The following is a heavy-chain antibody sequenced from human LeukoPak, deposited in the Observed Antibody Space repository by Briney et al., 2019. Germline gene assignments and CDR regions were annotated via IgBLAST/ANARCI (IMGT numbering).Heavy chain of an antibody. CDR3: AKDKANWNYVSDAFDF. D-gene: IGHD1-7*01. CDR1: GIMFNRFG. V-gene: IGHV3-30*02. Sequence: PGGSLRLSCAVSGIMFNRFGMHWVRQAPGKGLEGVAFIRFDASNEYYADSVKGRFTVSRDNSRNTLYLQMNSLRTEDTAVYYCAKDKANWNYVSDAFDFWGQGTLVTVSS. J-gene: IGHJ3*01. CDR2: IRFDASNE.